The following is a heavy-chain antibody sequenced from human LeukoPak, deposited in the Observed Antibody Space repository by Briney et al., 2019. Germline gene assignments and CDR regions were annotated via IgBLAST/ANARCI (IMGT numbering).Heavy chain of an antibody. CDR1: GGSFSGYY. J-gene: IGHJ5*01. CDR2: INHSGST. V-gene: IGHV4-34*01. D-gene: IGHD3-10*01. CDR3: ARRPRGIIIKSWFDS. Sequence: SETLSLTCAVYGGSFSGYYWSWIRKPPGQGLEWIGEINHSGSTNYNPSLKSRVTISVDTSKYQFSLNLTSVTAADTAVYYCARRPRGIIIKSWFDSWGQGTLVTVSA.